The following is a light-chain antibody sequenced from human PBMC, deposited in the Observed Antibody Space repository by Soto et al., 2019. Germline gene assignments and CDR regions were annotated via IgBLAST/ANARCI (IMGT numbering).Light chain of an antibody. V-gene: IGKV3-20*01. CDR1: QSVSSSY. J-gene: IGKJ4*01. CDR2: GAS. Sequence: EIVLTQSPGTLSLSPGERATLSCRASQSVSSSYLAWYQQKPGQAPRLLIYGASSRATGIPDRFSGSGYGTEFTLTISRLEPEDFAVYYCQQYGSSLLTFGGGTKVEIK. CDR3: QQYGSSLLT.